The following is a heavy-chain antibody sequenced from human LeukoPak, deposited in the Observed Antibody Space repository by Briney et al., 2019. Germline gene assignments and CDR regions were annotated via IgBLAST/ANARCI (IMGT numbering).Heavy chain of an antibody. Sequence: PSETLPLTCTVSGGSVASTGRYWGWIRQPPGKGLEWIGSAYYTGDIYSPPSLKSRLTISVDTSKNQFALTLSSVTAADTAVYYCGRHVSNGWDYHYGLDVWGRGTTVTVSS. J-gene: IGHJ6*02. CDR1: GGSVASTGRY. CDR3: GRHVSNGWDYHYGLDV. CDR2: AYYTGDI. D-gene: IGHD6-19*01. V-gene: IGHV4-39*01.